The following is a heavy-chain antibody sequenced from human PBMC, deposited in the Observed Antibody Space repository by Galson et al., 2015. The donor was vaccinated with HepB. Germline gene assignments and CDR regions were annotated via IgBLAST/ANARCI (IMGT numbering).Heavy chain of an antibody. V-gene: IGHV3-30*18. CDR3: AKAASSGWYGM. CDR1: GFTFSSYG. CDR2: ISYDGSNK. J-gene: IGHJ4*02. Sequence: SLRLSCAASGFTFSSYGMHWVRQAPGKGLEWVAVISYDGSNKYYADSVKGRFTISRDNSKNTLYLQMNSLRAEDTAVYYCAKAASSGWYGMWGQGTLVTVSS. D-gene: IGHD6-19*01.